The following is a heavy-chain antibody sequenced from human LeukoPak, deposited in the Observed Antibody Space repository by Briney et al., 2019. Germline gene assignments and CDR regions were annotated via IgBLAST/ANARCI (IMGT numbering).Heavy chain of an antibody. V-gene: IGHV3-30*04. Sequence: GGSLRLSCAASGFTFSSYAMHWVRQAPGKGLEWVAVISYDGSNKYYADSVKGRFTIFRDNSKNTLYLQMNSLRAEDTAVYYCASEVDTGYFDYWGQGTLVTASS. CDR2: ISYDGSNK. J-gene: IGHJ4*02. D-gene: IGHD5-18*01. CDR1: GFTFSSYA. CDR3: ASEVDTGYFDY.